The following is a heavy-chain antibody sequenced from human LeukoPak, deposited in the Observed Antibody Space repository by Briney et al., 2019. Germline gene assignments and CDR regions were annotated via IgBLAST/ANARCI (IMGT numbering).Heavy chain of an antibody. Sequence: PSETLSLTCTVSGGSISGSSYYWGWIRQPPGKGLEWIGSIYYSGSTNYNPSLKSRVTISVDTSNNQFSLKLSSVTAADTAVYYCARGGYCSGGSCYADAFDIWGQGTMVTVSS. V-gene: IGHV4-39*07. J-gene: IGHJ3*02. CDR1: GGSISGSSYY. D-gene: IGHD2-15*01. CDR3: ARGGYCSGGSCYADAFDI. CDR2: IYYSGST.